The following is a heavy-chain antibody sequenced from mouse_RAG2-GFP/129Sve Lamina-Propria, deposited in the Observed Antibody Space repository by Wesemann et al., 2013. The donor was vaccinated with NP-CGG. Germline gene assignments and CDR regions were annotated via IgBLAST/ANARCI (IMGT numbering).Heavy chain of an antibody. CDR3: ASAGYYGRAFAY. V-gene: IGHV1-26*01. J-gene: IGHJ3*01. CDR2: INPNNGGT. CDR1: GYTFTDYY. D-gene: IGHD1-1*01. Sequence: EVQLQQSGPELVKPGASVKISCKASGYTFTDYYMNWVKQSHGKSLEWIGDINPNNGGTSYNQKFKGKATLTVDKSSSTAYMELRSLTSEDSAVYYCASAGYYGRAFAYWGQGTLVTVSA.